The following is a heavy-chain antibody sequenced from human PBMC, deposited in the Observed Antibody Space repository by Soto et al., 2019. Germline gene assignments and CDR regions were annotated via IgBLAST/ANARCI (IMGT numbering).Heavy chain of an antibody. J-gene: IGHJ6*02. CDR1: GDTLSTYA. CDR3: ARGPIVRGVALYGMDV. V-gene: IGHV1-69*01. Sequence: QVQLVQSGAEVKKPGSSVKVSCKASGDTLSTYAISWVRQAPGQGLQWMGGIIPVIGTPNYAQKFQGRVTITADDSTSKAYMELSSLRSEDTAVYYCARGPIVRGVALYGMDVWGQGTTVTVSS. D-gene: IGHD3-10*01. CDR2: IIPVIGTP.